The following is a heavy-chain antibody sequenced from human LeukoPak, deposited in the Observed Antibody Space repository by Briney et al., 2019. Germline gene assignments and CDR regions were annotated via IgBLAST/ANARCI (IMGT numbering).Heavy chain of an antibody. CDR2: ISGSGGST. D-gene: IGHD3-22*01. V-gene: IGHV3-23*01. J-gene: IGHJ4*02. CDR3: AKASSYYDSSGYYHEY. CDR1: GFTFSSYA. Sequence: GGSLRLSCAASGFTFSSYAMSWVRQAPGKGLEWVSAISGSGGSTYYADSVKGRFTISRDNSKNTLYLQMNSLRAEDTAVYYCAKASSYYDSSGYYHEYWGQGTLVTVSS.